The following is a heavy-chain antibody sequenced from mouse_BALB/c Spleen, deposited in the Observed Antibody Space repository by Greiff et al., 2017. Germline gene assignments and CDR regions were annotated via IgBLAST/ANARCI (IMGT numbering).Heavy chain of an antibody. D-gene: IGHD2-3*01. J-gene: IGHJ4*01. CDR1: GYSITSDYA. Sequence: DVKLQESGPGLVKPSQSLSLTCTVTGYSITSDYAWNWIRQFPGNKLEWMGYISYSGSTSYNPSLKSRISITRDTSKNQFFLQLNSVTTEDTATYYCARRSIYDGYYGAMDYWGQGTSVTVSS. CDR2: ISYSGST. CDR3: ARRSIYDGYYGAMDY. V-gene: IGHV3-2*02.